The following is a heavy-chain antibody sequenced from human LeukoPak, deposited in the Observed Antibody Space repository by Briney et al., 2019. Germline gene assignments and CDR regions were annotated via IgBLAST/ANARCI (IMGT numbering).Heavy chain of an antibody. J-gene: IGHJ4*02. V-gene: IGHV4-59*01. CDR2: IFYTGST. CDR3: ARGAGYAEFDY. CDR1: GGSISSYY. Sequence: SETLSLTCTVSGGSISSYYWSWIRQPPGKGLEWIGNIFYTGSTKYNPSLKSRVTISVDTSKNQFSLKLSSVTAADTAVYYCARGAGYAEFDYWGQGTLVTVSS. D-gene: IGHD1-1*01.